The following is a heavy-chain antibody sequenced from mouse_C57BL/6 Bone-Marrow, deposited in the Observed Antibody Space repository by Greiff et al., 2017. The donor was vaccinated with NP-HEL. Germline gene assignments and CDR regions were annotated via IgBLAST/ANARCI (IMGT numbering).Heavy chain of an antibody. CDR1: GYTFTEYT. CDR3: ARHEDRGYYYGSSPYFDV. J-gene: IGHJ1*03. D-gene: IGHD1-1*01. V-gene: IGHV1-62-2*01. Sequence: QVQLQQSGAELVKPGASVKLSCKASGYTFTEYTIHWVKQRSGQGLEWIGWFYPGSGSIKYNEKFKDKATLTADKSSSTVYMELSRLTSEDSAVYFCARHEDRGYYYGSSPYFDVWGTGTTVTVSS. CDR2: FYPGSGSI.